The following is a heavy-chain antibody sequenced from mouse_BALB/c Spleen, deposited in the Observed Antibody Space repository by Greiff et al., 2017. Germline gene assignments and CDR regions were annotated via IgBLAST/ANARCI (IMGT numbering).Heavy chain of an antibody. CDR3: ARGIYYYGSSSPWFAY. J-gene: IGHJ3*01. CDR2: IFPGTGTT. D-gene: IGHD1-1*01. CDR1: GYTFTSYW. V-gene: IGHV1S132*01. Sequence: VQLQESGAELVKPGASVKLSCKTSGYTFTSYWIQWVKQRPGQGLGWIGEIFPGTGTTYYNEKFKGKATLTIDTSSSTAYMQLSSLTSEDSAVYFCARGIYYYGSSSPWFAYWGQGTLVTVSA.